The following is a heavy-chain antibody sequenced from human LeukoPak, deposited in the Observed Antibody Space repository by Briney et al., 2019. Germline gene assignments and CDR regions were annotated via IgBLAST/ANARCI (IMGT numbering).Heavy chain of an antibody. CDR1: GYTFTDYY. Sequence: ASVKVSCKSSGYTFTDYYMHWVRQALGQGLDWVGWINPTSGATNYAQKFQGRVTMTRDTSNNTSYMELSRLRSDDTAVYYCAREFRTTTWSFDAFDLWGQGTMVTVSS. D-gene: IGHD1/OR15-1a*01. CDR2: INPTSGAT. V-gene: IGHV1-2*02. CDR3: AREFRTTTWSFDAFDL. J-gene: IGHJ3*01.